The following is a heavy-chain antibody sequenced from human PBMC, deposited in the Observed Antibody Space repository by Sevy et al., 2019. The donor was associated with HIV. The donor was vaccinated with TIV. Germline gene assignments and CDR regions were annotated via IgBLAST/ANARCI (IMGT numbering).Heavy chain of an antibody. D-gene: IGHD2-2*01. CDR1: GGTFSSYA. Sequence: ASVKVSCKASGGTFSSYAISWVRQAPGQGLEWMGGIIPIFGTANYAQKFQGRGTITADESTGTAYMELSSLRSEDTAVYYCARDLVPAAMPGYYYGMDVWGQGTTVTVSS. V-gene: IGHV1-69*13. CDR3: ARDLVPAAMPGYYYGMDV. J-gene: IGHJ6*02. CDR2: IIPIFGTA.